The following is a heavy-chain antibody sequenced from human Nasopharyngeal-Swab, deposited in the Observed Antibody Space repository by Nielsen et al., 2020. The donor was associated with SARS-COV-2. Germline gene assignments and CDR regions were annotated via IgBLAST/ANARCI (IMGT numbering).Heavy chain of an antibody. D-gene: IGHD1-26*01. CDR3: AKSVLIVGATLTPDAFDI. CDR2: ISGSGGST. V-gene: IGHV3-23*01. CDR1: GFTFSSYA. Sequence: GESLKISCAASGFTFSSYAMSWVRQAPGKGLEWVSDISGSGGSTYYADSVKGRFTISRDNSKNTLYLQMNSLRAEDTAVYYCAKSVLIVGATLTPDAFDIWGQGTMVTVSS. J-gene: IGHJ3*02.